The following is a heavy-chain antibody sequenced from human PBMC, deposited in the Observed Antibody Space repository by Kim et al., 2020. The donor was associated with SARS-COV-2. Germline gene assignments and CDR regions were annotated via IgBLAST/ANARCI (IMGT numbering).Heavy chain of an antibody. CDR2: ISYDGSNK. CDR1: GFTFSSYA. J-gene: IGHJ4*02. V-gene: IGHV3-30*04. CDR3: ARDLFIAARTFDY. D-gene: IGHD6-6*01. Sequence: GGSLRLSCAASGFTFSSYAMHWVRQAPGKGLEWVAVISYDGSNKYYADSVKGRFTISRDNSKNTLYLQMNSLRAEDTAVYYCARDLFIAARTFDYWGQGTLVTVSS.